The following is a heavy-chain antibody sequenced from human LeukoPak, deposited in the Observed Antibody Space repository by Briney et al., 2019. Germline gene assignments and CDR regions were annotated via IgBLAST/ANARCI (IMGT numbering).Heavy chain of an antibody. CDR3: ARGDPLYGMDV. J-gene: IGHJ6*02. Sequence: SETLSLTCTVSGDSIRSYYWSWIRQSPGKGLEWIGYIYTSGSTNYNPSLKSRVTISVDTSKNQFSLKLSSVTAADTAVYYCARGDPLYGMDVWGQGTTVTVSS. V-gene: IGHV4-4*09. CDR2: IYTSGST. CDR1: GDSIRSYY.